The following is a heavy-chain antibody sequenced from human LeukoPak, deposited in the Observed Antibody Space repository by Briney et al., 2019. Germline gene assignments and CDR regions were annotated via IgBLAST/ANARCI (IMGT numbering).Heavy chain of an antibody. CDR3: ARARHYGDSTYYFDY. D-gene: IGHD4-17*01. Sequence: SETLSLTCTVSGGSVSSGSYYWSWIRQPPGKGLEWIGYIYYSGSTNYNPSLKSRVTISVDTSKNQFSLKLSSVTAADTAVYYCARARHYGDSTYYFDYWGQGTLVTVSS. CDR2: IYYSGST. V-gene: IGHV4-61*01. J-gene: IGHJ4*02. CDR1: GGSVSSGSYY.